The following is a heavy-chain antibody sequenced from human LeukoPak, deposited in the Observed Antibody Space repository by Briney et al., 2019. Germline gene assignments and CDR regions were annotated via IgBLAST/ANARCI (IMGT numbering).Heavy chain of an antibody. CDR3: VRASSTTAAGLFDY. V-gene: IGHV3-53*01. D-gene: IGHD6-13*01. CDR1: GFTVSSNF. CDR2: IYSGGYT. Sequence: LSGGSLRLSCAASGFTVSSNFMSWVRQAPGKGLEWVSVIYSGGYTVYTDSVKGRFTISRDNSENTLYLQMNSLRADDTAVYYCVRASSTTAAGLFDYWARGPCSPSPQ. J-gene: IGHJ4*02.